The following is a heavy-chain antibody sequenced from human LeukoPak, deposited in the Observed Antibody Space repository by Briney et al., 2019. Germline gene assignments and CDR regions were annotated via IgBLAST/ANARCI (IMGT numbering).Heavy chain of an antibody. CDR3: AKLRGYRGYSDY. Sequence: GAPLNISCNASGYSFTSFWIGWVRQVPGKRLEWMGIIYPGDSDTRYSTSFQGQVTFSAAKSITTAYLQWSSLKDSDTAMYYCAKLRGYRGYSDYWGQGTLVTVSS. CDR2: IYPGDSDT. J-gene: IGHJ4*02. CDR1: GYSFTSFW. D-gene: IGHD5-12*01. V-gene: IGHV5-51*01.